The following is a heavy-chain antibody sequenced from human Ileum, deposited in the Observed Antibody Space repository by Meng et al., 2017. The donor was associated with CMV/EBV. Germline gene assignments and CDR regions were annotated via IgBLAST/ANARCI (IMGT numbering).Heavy chain of an antibody. CDR2: IDTDGTVT. J-gene: IGHJ5*01. CDR1: GFTFSYYW. D-gene: IGHD1-14*01. CDR3: VRDLVGNRDS. V-gene: IGHV3-74*03. Sequence: EGPLVEAGVGLVRPGGSLRLSCADSGFTFSYYWMHWGRQAPGEGPVWVSRIDTDGTVTSYAESVRGRFTISRDNSKNTLYLQMNDLRAGDSGVYYCVRDLVGNRDSWGHGTLVTVSS.